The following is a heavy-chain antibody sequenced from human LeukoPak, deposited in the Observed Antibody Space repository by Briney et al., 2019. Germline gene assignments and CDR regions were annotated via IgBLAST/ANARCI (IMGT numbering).Heavy chain of an antibody. CDR3: AKNPVGIAAPPGYFDY. Sequence: PGGSLRLSCAASGFTFSSYGMHWVRQAPGKGLEWVAVISYDGSNKYYADSVKGRFTISRDNSKNTLYLQMNSPRAEDTAAYYCAKNPVGIAAPPGYFDYWGQGTLVTVSS. D-gene: IGHD6-6*01. J-gene: IGHJ4*02. CDR1: GFTFSSYG. CDR2: ISYDGSNK. V-gene: IGHV3-30*18.